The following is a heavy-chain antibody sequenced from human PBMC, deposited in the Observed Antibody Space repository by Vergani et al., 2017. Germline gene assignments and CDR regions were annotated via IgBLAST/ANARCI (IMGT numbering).Heavy chain of an antibody. CDR1: GFTFSSYG. CDR3: AKDIVGIEAARWYGMDV. Sequence: QVQLVESGGGVVQPGRSLRLSCAASGFTFSSYGMHWVRQAPGKGLEWVAVISYDGSNKYYADSVKGRFTISRDNSKNTLYLQMNSLRAEDTALYYCAKDIVGIEAARWYGMDVWGQGTTVTVSS. J-gene: IGHJ6*02. CDR2: ISYDGSNK. D-gene: IGHD6-6*01. V-gene: IGHV3-30*18.